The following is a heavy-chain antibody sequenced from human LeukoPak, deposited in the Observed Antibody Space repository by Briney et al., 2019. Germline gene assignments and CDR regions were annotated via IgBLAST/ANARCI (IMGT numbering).Heavy chain of an antibody. Sequence: GGSLRLSCAASGFTFSSYSMNWVRQAPGKGLEWVSSISSSSSYIYYADSVEGRFTISRDNAKNSLYLQMNSLGPEDTAVYYCARDPYSGNYGNYYYYYMDVWGKGITVTISS. CDR1: GFTFSSYS. V-gene: IGHV3-21*01. D-gene: IGHD1-26*01. CDR2: ISSSSSYI. CDR3: ARDPYSGNYGNYYYYYMDV. J-gene: IGHJ6*03.